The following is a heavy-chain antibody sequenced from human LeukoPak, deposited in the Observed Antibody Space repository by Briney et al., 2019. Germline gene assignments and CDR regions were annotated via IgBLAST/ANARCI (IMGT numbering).Heavy chain of an antibody. Sequence: VGSLRLSCAASGFTFSSYWMSWVRQAPGKGLECVANIKQDGSEKYYVDSVKGRFTISRDNAKNSLYLQMNSLRAEDTAVYYCARDQRYCSSSSCPWEPFDYWGQGTLVTVSS. J-gene: IGHJ4*02. CDR3: ARDQRYCSSSSCPWEPFDY. CDR1: GFTFSSYW. V-gene: IGHV3-7*05. CDR2: IKQDGSEK. D-gene: IGHD2-2*01.